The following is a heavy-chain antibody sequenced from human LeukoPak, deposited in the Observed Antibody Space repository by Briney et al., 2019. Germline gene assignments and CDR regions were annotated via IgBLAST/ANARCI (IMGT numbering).Heavy chain of an antibody. Sequence: GASVKVSCKASGYTFTNYGISWVRQAPGQGLEWMGWISAYNGNTNYAQKLQGRVTMTTDTSTSTAYMELRSLRSDDTAVYYCARGENYYDSSGYGGNWFDPWGQGTLVTVSS. CDR2: ISAYNGNT. CDR3: ARGENYYDSSGYGGNWFDP. V-gene: IGHV1-18*01. CDR1: GYTFTNYG. D-gene: IGHD3-22*01. J-gene: IGHJ5*02.